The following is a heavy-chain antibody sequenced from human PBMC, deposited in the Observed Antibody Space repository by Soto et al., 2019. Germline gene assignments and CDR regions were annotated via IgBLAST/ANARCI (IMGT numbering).Heavy chain of an antibody. V-gene: IGHV3-66*01. D-gene: IGHD3-22*01. J-gene: IGHJ5*02. CDR1: GFTVSSNY. Sequence: GGSLRLSCAASGFTVSSNYMSWVRQAPGKGLEWVSVIYSGGSTYYADSVKGRFTISRDNSKNTLYLQMNSLRAEDTAVYYCARDRGLYYYDSSGYYGAWGQGTLVTVSS. CDR2: IYSGGST. CDR3: ARDRGLYYYDSSGYYGA.